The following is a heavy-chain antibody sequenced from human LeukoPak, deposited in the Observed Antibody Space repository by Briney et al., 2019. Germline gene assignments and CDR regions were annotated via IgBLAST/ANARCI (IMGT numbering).Heavy chain of an antibody. CDR3: ARGLGVANYYYYGMDV. Sequence: SETLSLTCAVYGESFSTYYWSWIRQPPGKGLEWIGEINHSGSTNYNPSLKSRVTISVDTSKNQFSLKLSSVTAADTAVYYCARGLGVANYYYYGMDVWGQGTTVTVSS. V-gene: IGHV4-34*01. J-gene: IGHJ6*02. CDR2: INHSGST. CDR1: GESFSTYY. D-gene: IGHD3-3*01.